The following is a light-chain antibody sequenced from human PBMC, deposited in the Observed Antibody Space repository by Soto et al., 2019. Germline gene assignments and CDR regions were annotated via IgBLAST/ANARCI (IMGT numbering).Light chain of an antibody. J-gene: IGLJ1*01. V-gene: IGLV2-8*01. CDR3: SSYTSSSTRV. CDR1: SSDVGGHNY. Sequence: QSVLAQPPSASGSPGQSVTISCTGTSSDVGGHNYVSWYQQHPGKAPKLMIYEVSKRPSGVPDRFSGSKSGNTATLTISGLQTEDEADYYCSSYTSSSTRVFGTGTKVTVL. CDR2: EVS.